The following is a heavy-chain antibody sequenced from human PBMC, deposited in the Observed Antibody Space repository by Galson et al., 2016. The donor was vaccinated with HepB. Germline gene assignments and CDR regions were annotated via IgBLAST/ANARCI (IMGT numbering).Heavy chain of an antibody. CDR1: GFIFNSHA. D-gene: IGHD1-26*01. J-gene: IGHJ4*02. CDR2: ISYDGSNE. CDR3: ARDRRGGSNTLDY. V-gene: IGHV3-30-3*01. Sequence: SLTLSCAASGFIFNSHAMNWVRQAPGKGLEWVAVISYDGSNEYYADSVKGRFTISRDNSKNTLYLHMNSLRAEDTAVYYCARDRRGGSNTLDYWGQGTLVTVSS.